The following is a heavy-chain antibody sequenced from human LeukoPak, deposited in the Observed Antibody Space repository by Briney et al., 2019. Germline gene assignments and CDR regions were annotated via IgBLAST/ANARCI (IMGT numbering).Heavy chain of an antibody. CDR2: IYYSGST. CDR1: GGSISSGGSY. J-gene: IGHJ4*02. V-gene: IGHV4-31*03. D-gene: IGHD1-26*01. Sequence: RPSQTRSLTCTVSGGSISSGGSYWSWIRQHPGKGLEWIGYIYYSGSTYYNPSLKSRVTISVDTSKNQFSLKLSSVTAADTAVYYCARDTSGSGSYYYDWGQGTLVTVSS. CDR3: ARDTSGSGSYYYD.